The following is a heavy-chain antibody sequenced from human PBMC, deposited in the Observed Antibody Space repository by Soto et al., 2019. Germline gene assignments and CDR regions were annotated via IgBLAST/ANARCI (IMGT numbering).Heavy chain of an antibody. V-gene: IGHV4-34*01. J-gene: IGHJ6*02. Sequence: SETLSLTCAVYGGSFSGYYWSWIRQPPGKGLEWIAEINHSGSTNYNPSLKSRVTISVDTSKNQFSLKLSSVTAADTAVYYCARARGAGSSGSYYYYYGMDVWGQGTTVT. CDR3: ARARGAGSSGSYYYYYGMDV. D-gene: IGHD3-10*01. CDR2: INHSGST. CDR1: GGSFSGYY.